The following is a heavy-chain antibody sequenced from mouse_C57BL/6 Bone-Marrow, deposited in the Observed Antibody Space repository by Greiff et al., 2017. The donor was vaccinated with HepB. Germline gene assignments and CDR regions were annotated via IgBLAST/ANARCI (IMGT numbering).Heavy chain of an antibody. J-gene: IGHJ3*01. Sequence: QVQLQQPGAELVKPGASVKLSCKASGYTFTSYWMQWVKQRPGQGLEWIGEIDPSDSYTNYNQKFKGKATLTVDTSSSTAYMQLSSLTSEDSAVYYCARITWFAYWGQGTLVTVSA. CDR2: IDPSDSYT. CDR3: ARITWFAY. V-gene: IGHV1-50*01. CDR1: GYTFTSYW.